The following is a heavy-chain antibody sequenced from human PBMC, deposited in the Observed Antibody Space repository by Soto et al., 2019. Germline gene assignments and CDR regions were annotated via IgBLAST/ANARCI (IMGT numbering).Heavy chain of an antibody. D-gene: IGHD3-16*01. J-gene: IGHJ6*02. Sequence: VASVKVSCKASGYTFTSYGFSWVRQAPGQGLEWMGWINGYTGNTHYAQKFQGRVTMTTDTSTSTAYMELWTLISDDTAVYYCARSWVTGKGGMDVWGQGTTVTVSS. V-gene: IGHV1-18*01. CDR1: GYTFTSYG. CDR2: INGYTGNT. CDR3: ARSWVTGKGGMDV.